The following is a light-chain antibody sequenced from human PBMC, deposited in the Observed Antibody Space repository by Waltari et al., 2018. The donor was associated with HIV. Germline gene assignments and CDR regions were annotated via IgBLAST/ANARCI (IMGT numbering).Light chain of an antibody. J-gene: IGKJ4*01. CDR1: QSLSSS. V-gene: IGKV3-15*01. CDR3: QQFHNWPHT. CDR2: GAS. Sequence: EIFLTQSPPTLSVSPGETATLSCRASQSLSSSFAWYQQKPGQAPRLLIYGASTRATGTPVRFSGGGSGTEFSLTISSLGSEDYAVYYCQQFHNWPHTFGGGTKVEIK.